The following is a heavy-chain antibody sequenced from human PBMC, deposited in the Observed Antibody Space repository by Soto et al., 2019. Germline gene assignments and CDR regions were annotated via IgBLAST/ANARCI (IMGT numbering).Heavy chain of an antibody. V-gene: IGHV3-53*01. CDR2: IYSGGYT. CDR1: GFTVSNNY. J-gene: IGHJ4*02. D-gene: IGHD3-10*01. Sequence: EVQLVESGGGLIQPGGSLRLSCAVSGFTVSNNYMSWVRQAPGKGLEGVSVIYSGGYTAYGDSVKGRFTISRDNSKNTLFLQMNRRSADDPPVFYGPPRPGGGGYWGQGTLVTVSS. CDR3: PPRPGGGGY.